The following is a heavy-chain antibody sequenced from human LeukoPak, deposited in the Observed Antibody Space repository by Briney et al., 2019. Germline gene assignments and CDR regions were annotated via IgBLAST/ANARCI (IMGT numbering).Heavy chain of an antibody. D-gene: IGHD3-10*01. Sequence: SSQTLSLTCTVSGGSISSGDNYGSWIRQPPGRGLEWFGYIYYSGSTYYNPSLKSRVTISVDTSKNQFSLKLSSVTAADTAVYYCARYRPAFLYGSGYYFDYWGQGTLVTVSS. CDR2: IYYSGST. J-gene: IGHJ4*02. CDR3: ARYRPAFLYGSGYYFDY. CDR1: GGSISSGDNY. V-gene: IGHV4-30-4*01.